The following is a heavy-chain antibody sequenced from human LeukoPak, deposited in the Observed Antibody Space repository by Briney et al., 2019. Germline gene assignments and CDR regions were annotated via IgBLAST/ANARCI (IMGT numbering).Heavy chain of an antibody. D-gene: IGHD3-9*01. CDR3: ARPYYDILTGTAEYFDL. J-gene: IGHJ2*01. CDR1: GFTFSSYS. Sequence: PGGSLRLSCAASGFTFSSYSMNWVRQAPGKGLEGVSSISSSSSYIYYADSVKGRFTISRDNAKNSLYLQMNSLRAEDTAVYYCARPYYDILTGTAEYFDLWGRGTLVTVSS. V-gene: IGHV3-21*01. CDR2: ISSSSSYI.